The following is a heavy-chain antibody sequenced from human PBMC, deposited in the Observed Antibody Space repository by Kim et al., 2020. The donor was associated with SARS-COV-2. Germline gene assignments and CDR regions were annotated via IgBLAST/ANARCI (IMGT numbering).Heavy chain of an antibody. D-gene: IGHD6-13*01. J-gene: IGHJ4*02. CDR1: GDSVSSNSAT. CDR2: TYYRSKWSN. V-gene: IGHV6-1*01. CDR3: VRTAAVRGCFDY. Sequence: SQTLSLTCAISGDSVSSNSATWNWIRQSPSRGLEWLGRTYYRSKWSNDYAVSVKSRIIINSDTSKNQFSLQLNSVTPEDTAVYYCVRTAAVRGCFDYWDQGTLVTVSS.